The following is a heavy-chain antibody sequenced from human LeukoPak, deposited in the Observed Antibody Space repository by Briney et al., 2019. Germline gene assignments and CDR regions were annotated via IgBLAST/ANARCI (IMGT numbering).Heavy chain of an antibody. V-gene: IGHV3-23*01. Sequence: GGSLILSCAASGFTFSSYAMSWVRPAPGKGLEWVSAISGSGGSTYYADSVKGRFTISRDNSKNTLYLQMNSLRAEDTAVYYCAKVGFNGIVGATTLVKYYFDYWGQGTLVTVSS. J-gene: IGHJ4*02. D-gene: IGHD1-26*01. CDR3: AKVGFNGIVGATTLVKYYFDY. CDR2: ISGSGGST. CDR1: GFTFSSYA.